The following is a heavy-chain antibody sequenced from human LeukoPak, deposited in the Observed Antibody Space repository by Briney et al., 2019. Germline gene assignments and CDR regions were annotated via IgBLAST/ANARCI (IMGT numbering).Heavy chain of an antibody. D-gene: IGHD4-23*01. CDR2: ISYDGSKK. CDR1: GFIFSTSA. Sequence: GRSLRLSCAASGFIFSTSAMHWVRQAPGKGLEWVAVISYDGSKKYYAESVKGRFTISRDNSKNTLYLQVNSLRAEDTAVYYCAKDWAGNGGFDYWGQGTLVTVSS. V-gene: IGHV3-30*18. J-gene: IGHJ4*02. CDR3: AKDWAGNGGFDY.